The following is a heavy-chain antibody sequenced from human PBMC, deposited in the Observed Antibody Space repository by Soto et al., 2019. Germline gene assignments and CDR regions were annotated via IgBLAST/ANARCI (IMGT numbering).Heavy chain of an antibody. CDR1: GASISGFY. CDR3: ARDSLAFFDS. CDR2: IYATGST. Sequence: SETLSLTCTVSGASISGFYWSWIRKSAGKGLEWIGRIYATGSTLYNPSLKSRVIISVDTSMNQFSLKLSSVTAADTAVYYCARDSLAFFDSWGQGTLVTVSS. J-gene: IGHJ4*02. D-gene: IGHD5-12*01. V-gene: IGHV4-4*07.